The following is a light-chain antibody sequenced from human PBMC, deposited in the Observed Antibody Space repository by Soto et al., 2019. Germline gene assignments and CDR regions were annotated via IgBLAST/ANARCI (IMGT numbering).Light chain of an antibody. CDR1: QSVSHGY. Sequence: EMVLTQSPGTLSLSPGDSAALPCRASQSVSHGYFAWFQQKPGRAPRLLIYGVSTRATGIHDRFSGSGSGTEFTLTIRRLEPEDFAVYYCKQYSNSITCGQGTRLEIK. CDR3: KQYSNSIT. V-gene: IGKV3-20*01. CDR2: GVS. J-gene: IGKJ5*01.